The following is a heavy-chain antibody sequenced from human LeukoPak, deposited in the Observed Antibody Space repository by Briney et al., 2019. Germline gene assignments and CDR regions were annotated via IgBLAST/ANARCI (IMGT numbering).Heavy chain of an antibody. CDR2: INQSGST. Sequence: SETLSLTCAVYGGSFSGYYWSWIRQPPGKGLEWIGEINQSGSTNYNPSLKSRVTISVDTSKNQFSLKLSSVTAADTAVYYCARGIRFLEWLFRDYYYGMDVWGQGTTVTVSS. CDR1: GGSFSGYY. CDR3: ARGIRFLEWLFRDYYYGMDV. V-gene: IGHV4-34*01. D-gene: IGHD3-3*01. J-gene: IGHJ6*02.